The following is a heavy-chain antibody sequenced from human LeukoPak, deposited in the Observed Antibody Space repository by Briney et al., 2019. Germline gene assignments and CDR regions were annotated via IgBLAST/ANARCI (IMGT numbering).Heavy chain of an antibody. D-gene: IGHD6-13*01. J-gene: IGHJ1*01. Sequence: ASVKVSCKASGYTFTGHYMHWVRQAPGQGLEWMGWINPNSGGTNYAQKFQGRVTMTRDTSISTAYMELSRLRSDDTAVYYCASTTSYSSSWYVFFQHWGQGTLVTVSS. CDR3: ASTTSYSSSWYVFFQH. CDR1: GYTFTGHY. V-gene: IGHV1-2*02. CDR2: INPNSGGT.